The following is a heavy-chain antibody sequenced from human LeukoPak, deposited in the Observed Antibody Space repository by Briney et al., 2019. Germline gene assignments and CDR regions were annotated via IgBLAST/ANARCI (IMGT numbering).Heavy chain of an antibody. V-gene: IGHV1-2*02. J-gene: IGHJ4*02. D-gene: IGHD6-19*01. CDR3: ARDKSGSSGWYSYFDY. CDR2: INPNGGDT. CDR1: GYTFTGYY. Sequence: ASVKVSCKASGYTFTGYYMHWVRQAPGQGLEWMGWINPNGGDTNYAQKFQGRVTMTRDTSISTAYMELSRLRSDDTAVYYCARDKSGSSGWYSYFDYWGQGTLVTVSS.